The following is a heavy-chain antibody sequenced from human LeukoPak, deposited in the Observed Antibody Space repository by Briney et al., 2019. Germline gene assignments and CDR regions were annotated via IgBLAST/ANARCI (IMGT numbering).Heavy chain of an antibody. Sequence: GGSLRLSCAASGFTFSTYAMDWVRQAPGKGLEWVSYLSGSSSVIYHADSVKGRFTISRDNAKNSLYLQMNSLRAEDTAIYYCARVGGYSYGFSYFYMDVWGKGTTVTISS. J-gene: IGHJ6*03. D-gene: IGHD5-18*01. V-gene: IGHV3-48*01. CDR3: ARVGGYSYGFSYFYMDV. CDR1: GFTFSTYA. CDR2: LSGSSSVI.